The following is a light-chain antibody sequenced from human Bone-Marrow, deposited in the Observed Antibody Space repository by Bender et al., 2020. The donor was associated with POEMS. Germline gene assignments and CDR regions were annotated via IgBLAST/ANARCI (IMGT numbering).Light chain of an antibody. CDR3: AVWDDSLNGWV. V-gene: IGLV2-14*01. CDR1: SSDVGGYNY. CDR2: DVS. J-gene: IGLJ3*02. Sequence: QSALTQPASVSGSPGQSITISCTGTSSDVGGYNYVSWYQQHPDKAPKLMIYDVSNRPSGVSNRFSGSKSGNTASLTISGLQAEDEADYYCAVWDDSLNGWVFGGGTKLTVL.